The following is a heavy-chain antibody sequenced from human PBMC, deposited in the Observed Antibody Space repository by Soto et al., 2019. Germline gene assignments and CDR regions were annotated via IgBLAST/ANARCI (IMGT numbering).Heavy chain of an antibody. V-gene: IGHV4-4*02. CDR1: GGSISSSNW. CDR2: IYHSGST. J-gene: IGHJ6*02. Sequence: QVQLQESGPGLVKPSGTLSLTCAVSGGSISSSNWWSWVRQPPGKGLEWIGEIYHSGSTNYNPSLTSRFTISVDKSKNPFSLKLSSVTAADTAVYYCARDAIAAAGTGGMDVWGQGTTVTVSS. D-gene: IGHD6-13*01. CDR3: ARDAIAAAGTGGMDV.